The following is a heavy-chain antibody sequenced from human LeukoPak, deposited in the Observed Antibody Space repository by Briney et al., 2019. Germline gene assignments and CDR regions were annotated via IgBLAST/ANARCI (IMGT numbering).Heavy chain of an antibody. D-gene: IGHD6-6*01. J-gene: IGHJ4*02. CDR1: GGSISSHY. Sequence: SSETLSLTCTVSGGSISSHYWSWIRQPPGKGLEWIGYIYYSGSTNYNPSLKSRVTISVDTSKNQFSLKLSSVTAADTAVYYCASLSSSSAYWGQGTLVTVSS. V-gene: IGHV4-59*08. CDR2: IYYSGST. CDR3: ASLSSSSAY.